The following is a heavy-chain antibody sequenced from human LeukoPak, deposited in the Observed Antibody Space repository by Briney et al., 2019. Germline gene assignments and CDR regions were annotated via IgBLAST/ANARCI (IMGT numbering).Heavy chain of an antibody. J-gene: IGHJ4*02. V-gene: IGHV3-7*01. CDR2: IKPDGTEK. Sequence: GALRLSCAASGFAFINYWMTWVRQAPGKGLQWVANIKPDGTEKNYVDSVKGRFTISRDNAKNSVYLQLNSLRVDDTALYYCARTPLTQLEPDYFDSWGQGTLVSVS. CDR1: GFAFINYW. CDR3: ARTPLTQLEPDYFDS. D-gene: IGHD1-1*01.